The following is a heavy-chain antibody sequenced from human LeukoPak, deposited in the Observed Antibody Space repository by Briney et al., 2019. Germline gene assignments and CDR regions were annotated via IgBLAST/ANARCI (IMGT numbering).Heavy chain of an antibody. CDR2: INNSGGST. D-gene: IGHD1-26*01. J-gene: IGHJ4*02. V-gene: IGHV3-23*01. CDR1: VFTFSSYA. CDR3: AKGLQWELPDY. Sequence: GGSLRLSCAGSVFTFSSYAMNWVRQAPGKGLEWVSTINNSGGSTYYADSVKGRFTISRDNSKNTLYLQMNSLRAEDTAVYYCAKGLQWELPDYWGQGTLVTVSS.